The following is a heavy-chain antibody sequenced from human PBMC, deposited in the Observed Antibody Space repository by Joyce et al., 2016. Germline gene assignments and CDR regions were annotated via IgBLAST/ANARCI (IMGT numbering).Heavy chain of an antibody. CDR2: NKIENGNT. V-gene: IGHV1-2*02. J-gene: IGHJ4*02. Sequence: QVQLVQSGTEVKKPGASVKVSCKASGFTFTGYYRHWVRQDPGQGREMMGWNKIENGNTHYTQNFQRRATTTRDTSINTAYMEVTRLRSDDTAFYYCAREGLPHGGFDYWGLGTLVTVSS. CDR3: AREGLPHGGFDY. CDR1: GFTFTGYY.